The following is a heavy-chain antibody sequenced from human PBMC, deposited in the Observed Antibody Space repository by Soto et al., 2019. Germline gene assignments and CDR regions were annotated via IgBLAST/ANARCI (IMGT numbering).Heavy chain of an antibody. V-gene: IGHV3-23*01. CDR3: AKDQDYYDSSGSAPWDY. J-gene: IGHJ4*02. Sequence: EVQLLESGGGLVQPGGSLRLSCAASGFTFSSYAMSWVRQAPGKGLEWVSAISGSGGSTYYADSVKGRFTISRDNSKNTLYLQMNSLRAADTAVYYCAKDQDYYDSSGSAPWDYWGQGTLVTVSS. D-gene: IGHD3-22*01. CDR2: ISGSGGST. CDR1: GFTFSSYA.